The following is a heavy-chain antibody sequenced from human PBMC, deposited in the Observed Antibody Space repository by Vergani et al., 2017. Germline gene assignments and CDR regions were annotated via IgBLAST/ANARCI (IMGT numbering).Heavy chain of an antibody. CDR3: ASPSGYDYFYAFDI. CDR1: GFTFSSYW. D-gene: IGHD5-12*01. V-gene: IGHV3-74*01. Sequence: EVQLVESGGGLVQPGGSLRLSCAASGFTFSSYWMHWVRQAPGKGLVWVSRMNSDGSSTSYADSVKGRFTISRDNAKNTLYLQMNSLRAEDTAVYYCASPSGYDYFYAFDIWGQGTMVTVSS. J-gene: IGHJ3*02. CDR2: MNSDGSST.